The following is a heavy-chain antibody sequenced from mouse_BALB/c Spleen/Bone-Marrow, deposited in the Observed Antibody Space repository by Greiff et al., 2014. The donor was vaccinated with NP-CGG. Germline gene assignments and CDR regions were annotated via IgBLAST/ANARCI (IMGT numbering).Heavy chain of an antibody. Sequence: EVKLMESGPELVKPGASVKMSCKASGYTFTSYVMHWVKQKPGQGLEWIGYINPYNDGTKYSEKFKGKATLTSDKSSSTAYMELSSLTSEDSAVYYCASPYYRYDGFAYWGQGTLVTVSA. CDR2: INPYNDGT. V-gene: IGHV1-14*01. J-gene: IGHJ3*01. CDR3: ASPYYRYDGFAY. CDR1: GYTFTSYV. D-gene: IGHD2-14*01.